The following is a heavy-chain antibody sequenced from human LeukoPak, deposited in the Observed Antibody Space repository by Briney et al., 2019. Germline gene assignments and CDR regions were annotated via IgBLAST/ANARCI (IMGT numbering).Heavy chain of an antibody. J-gene: IGHJ3*02. V-gene: IGHV3-48*02. CDR2: ISSSSNSI. Sequence: GGSLRLSCAASGFTFSSYNMNWVRQAPRKGLEWVSYISSSSNSIYYADSVKGRFTISRDNAKNSLHLQMNSLRDEDTAVYYCARGICSGGGCYSSRLAFDIWGQGTMVTVSS. D-gene: IGHD2-15*01. CDR1: GFTFSSYN. CDR3: ARGICSGGGCYSSRLAFDI.